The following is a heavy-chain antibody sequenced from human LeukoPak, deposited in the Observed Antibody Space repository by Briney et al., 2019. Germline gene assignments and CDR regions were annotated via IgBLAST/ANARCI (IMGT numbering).Heavy chain of an antibody. CDR1: GFIFSTYG. CDR3: ARDSLGDPTYYFDY. J-gene: IGHJ4*02. Sequence: GGSLRLSCAASGFIFSTYGIHWVRQAPGKGLEWVAVISNDGSNKYYADSVKGRFTISRDNSKNTLYLQMNSLRAEDTAVYYCARDSLGDPTYYFDYWGQGTLVTVSS. D-gene: IGHD3-10*01. V-gene: IGHV3-30*03. CDR2: ISNDGSNK.